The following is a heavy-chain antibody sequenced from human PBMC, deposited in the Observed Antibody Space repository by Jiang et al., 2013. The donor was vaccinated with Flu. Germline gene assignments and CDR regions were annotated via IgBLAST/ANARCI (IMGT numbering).Heavy chain of an antibody. CDR2: T. V-gene: IGHV4-34*01. J-gene: IGHJ4*02. D-gene: IGHD1-7*01. CDR3: ARGRTLYNWNYWAL. Sequence: TNYNPSLKSRVTISVDTSKNQFSLKLSSVTAADTAVYYCARGRTLYNWNYWALWGQGTLVTVSS.